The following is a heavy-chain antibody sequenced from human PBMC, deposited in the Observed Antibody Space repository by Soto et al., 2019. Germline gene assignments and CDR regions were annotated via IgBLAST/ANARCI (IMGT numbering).Heavy chain of an antibody. CDR1: GFSVSTKY. D-gene: IGHD3-22*01. CDR3: ARVESYYDISGYVYYFDY. V-gene: IGHV3-66*01. Sequence: GGSLRLSCAASGFSVSTKYMSWVRQAPWKGLEWLSLIQSGGSTYYADSVKGRFTISRDNSENTLFLQMNSLRVEDTAVYYCARVESYYDISGYVYYFDYWGQGTLVTVSS. CDR2: IQSGGST. J-gene: IGHJ4*02.